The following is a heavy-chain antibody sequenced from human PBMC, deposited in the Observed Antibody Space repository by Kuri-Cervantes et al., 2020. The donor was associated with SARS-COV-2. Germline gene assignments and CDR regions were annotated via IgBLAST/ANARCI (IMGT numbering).Heavy chain of an antibody. CDR2: IYHSGST. CDR1: GGSISSYY. CDR3: ARVHARGWFDP. J-gene: IGHJ5*02. V-gene: IGHV4-59*12. Sequence: GSLRLSCTVSGGSISSYYWSWIRQPPGKGLEWIGYIYHSGSTYYNPSLKSRVTISVDRSKNQFSLKLSSVTAADTAVYYCARVHARGWFDPWGQGTLVTVSS. D-gene: IGHD6-6*01.